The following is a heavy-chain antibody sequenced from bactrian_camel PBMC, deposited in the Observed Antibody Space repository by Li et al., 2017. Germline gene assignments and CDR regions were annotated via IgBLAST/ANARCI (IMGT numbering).Heavy chain of an antibody. CDR2: IYTGGRRT. D-gene: IGHD1*01. Sequence: VQLVESGGGSVQAGGSLRLACSASGLTSSAYCMGWFRQTPGKEREEVAAIYTGGRRTRYAESVKGRFTISLDAAKNTLYLQMNSLRPEDTAMYYCAASLGKTYCHAAFFLSRQRPNFGLMGQGTQVTVS. J-gene: IGHJ4*01. V-gene: IGHV3S26*01. CDR1: GLTSSAYC.